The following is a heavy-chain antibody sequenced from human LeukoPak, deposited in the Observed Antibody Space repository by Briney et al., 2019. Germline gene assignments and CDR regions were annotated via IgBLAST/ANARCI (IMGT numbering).Heavy chain of an antibody. Sequence: HPGGSLRLSCEASAFTFSSYWMSWVRQAPGKGLEWVANIKEDGSEINYVDSVKGRFTISRDNAKNSLFLQMNSLRVEDTAVYYCARDRGYSSFDYWGQGTPVTVSS. V-gene: IGHV3-7*01. CDR1: AFTFSSYW. D-gene: IGHD4-23*01. J-gene: IGHJ4*02. CDR2: IKEDGSEI. CDR3: ARDRGYSSFDY.